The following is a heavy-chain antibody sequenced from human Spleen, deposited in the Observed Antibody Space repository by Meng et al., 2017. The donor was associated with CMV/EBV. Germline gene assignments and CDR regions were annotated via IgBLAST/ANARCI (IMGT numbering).Heavy chain of an antibody. CDR2: IYHSGST. D-gene: IGHD3-10*01. V-gene: IGHV4-38-2*02. Sequence: GSLRLSCTVSGYSISSGYYWGWVRQPPGKGLEWIGSIYHSGSTYYNPSLKSRVTISVDTSKNQFSLKLSSVTAADTAVYYCARVTYYHGSGSYILDYWGQGTLVTVSS. J-gene: IGHJ4*02. CDR3: ARVTYYHGSGSYILDY. CDR1: GYSISSGYY.